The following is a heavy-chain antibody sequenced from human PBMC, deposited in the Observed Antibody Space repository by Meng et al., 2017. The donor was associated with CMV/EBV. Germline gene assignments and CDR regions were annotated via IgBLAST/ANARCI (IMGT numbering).Heavy chain of an antibody. CDR1: GFTFSSYS. Sequence: GESLKISCAASGFTFSSYSMNWVRPTPGKGLEWVSSISSSSYIYYADSVKGRFTISRDNAKNSLYLQMNSLKAEDTAVYYCARDAPGSGSYYIPALSRNYGMDVWGQGTTVTVSS. CDR2: ISSSSYI. D-gene: IGHD3-10*01. CDR3: ARDAPGSGSYYIPALSRNYGMDV. V-gene: IGHV3-21*01. J-gene: IGHJ6*02.